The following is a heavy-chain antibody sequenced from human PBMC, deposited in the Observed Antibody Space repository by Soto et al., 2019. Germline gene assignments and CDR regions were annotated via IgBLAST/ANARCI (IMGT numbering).Heavy chain of an antibody. V-gene: IGHV1-18*01. Sequence: QVQLVQSGAEVKKPGASVKVSCKASGYTFTSYGISWVRQAPGQGLEWMGWISAYNGNTNYAQKLQGRVTMTTDTSTSTAYRELRSLRSDDTAVYYCARDPYSSGWYIAFDIWGQGTMVTVSS. CDR1: GYTFTSYG. D-gene: IGHD6-19*01. CDR2: ISAYNGNT. CDR3: ARDPYSSGWYIAFDI. J-gene: IGHJ3*02.